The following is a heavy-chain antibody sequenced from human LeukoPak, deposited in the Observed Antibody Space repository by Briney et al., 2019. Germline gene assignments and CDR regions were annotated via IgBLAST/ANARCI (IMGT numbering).Heavy chain of an antibody. J-gene: IGHJ5*02. CDR3: AVVPAAMGDWFDP. V-gene: IGHV1-46*01. CDR2: INPSGGST. D-gene: IGHD2-2*01. Sequence: ASVKVSCKASGYTITSYYMHWVRQAPGQGLEWMGIINPSGGSTSYAQKFQGRVTMTRDTSTSTVYMELSSLRSEDTAVYYCAVVPAAMGDWFDPWGQGTLVTVSS. CDR1: GYTITSYY.